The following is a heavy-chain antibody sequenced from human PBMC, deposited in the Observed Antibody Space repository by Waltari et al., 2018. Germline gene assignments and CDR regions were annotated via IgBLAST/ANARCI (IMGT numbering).Heavy chain of an antibody. CDR1: GLTLNELS. J-gene: IGHJ6*02. CDR3: AAESPGSDDRFYYYHIMDF. CDR2: FGPEGGQT. V-gene: IGHV1-24*01. Sequence: QVQLVQSGAEVKKPGASVKVSCKVSGLTLNELSIQWVRQVPGQGLEWMGGFGPEGGQTVFGQAFQGRSTMTEDTSTDTAYMEVNKLTSEDTAVYYCAAESPGSDDRFYYYHIMDFWGQGTAVIVSS. D-gene: IGHD2-21*01.